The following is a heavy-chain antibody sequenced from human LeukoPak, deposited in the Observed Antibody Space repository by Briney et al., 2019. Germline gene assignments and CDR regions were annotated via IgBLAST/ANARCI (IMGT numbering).Heavy chain of an antibody. V-gene: IGHV3-23*01. CDR2: ISGSGDIT. J-gene: IGHJ4*02. CDR3: AKDTGQLR. D-gene: IGHD2-2*01. CDR1: GFSFNSYA. Sequence: GGSLRLSCAVSGFSFNSYAMAWVRQAPGKGLEWVSAISGSGDITYYADSVKGRFTISRDNSKNTLYLQMNSLRAEDTAVYYCAKDTGQLRWGQGTLVTVSS.